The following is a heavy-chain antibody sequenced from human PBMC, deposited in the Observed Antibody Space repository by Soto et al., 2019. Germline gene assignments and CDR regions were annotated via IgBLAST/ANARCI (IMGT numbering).Heavy chain of an antibody. CDR3: AIDRPAGSRLDP. Sequence: PSETLSLTCTVSGGSISRYYWIWIRQPPGKGLEWIGYIYYSGSTYYNPSLKSRVTISVDTSKNQFSLKLSSVTAADTAVYYCAIDRPAGSRLDPCGQQNPLPVSS. D-gene: IGHD6-13*01. CDR2: IYYSGST. V-gene: IGHV4-59*12. J-gene: IGHJ5*01. CDR1: GGSISRYY.